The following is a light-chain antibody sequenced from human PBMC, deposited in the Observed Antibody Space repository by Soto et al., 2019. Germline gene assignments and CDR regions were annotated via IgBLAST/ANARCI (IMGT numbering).Light chain of an antibody. Sequence: QAVVTQEPSLTVSXGGXXTLTCATSTGAVTSGYYPNWFQQKPGQAPRALIYSTNNKYSWTPARFSGSLLGGKAALTLSGVQPEDEADYYCLLYYGGQLGVFGGGTKLTVL. V-gene: IGLV7-43*01. CDR2: STN. J-gene: IGLJ2*01. CDR1: TGAVTSGYY. CDR3: LLYYGGQLGV.